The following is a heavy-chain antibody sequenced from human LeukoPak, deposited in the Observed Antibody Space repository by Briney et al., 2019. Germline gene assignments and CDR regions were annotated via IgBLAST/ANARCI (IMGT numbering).Heavy chain of an antibody. D-gene: IGHD4-17*01. CDR1: GFTFSSYA. V-gene: IGHV3-30-3*01. J-gene: IGHJ4*02. Sequence: PGGSLRLSCAASGFTFSSYAMHWVRQAPGKGLEWVAVISYDGSNKYYADSVKGRFTISRDNSKNTLYLQMNSLRAEDTAVYYCARGDYGAPQFDYWGQRTLVTASS. CDR2: ISYDGSNK. CDR3: ARGDYGAPQFDY.